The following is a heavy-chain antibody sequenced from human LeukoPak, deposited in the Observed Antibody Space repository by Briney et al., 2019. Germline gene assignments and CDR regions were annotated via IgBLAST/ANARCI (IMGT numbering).Heavy chain of an antibody. CDR3: TTVTVGATIRDYYYYYMDV. V-gene: IGHV3-15*01. D-gene: IGHD1-26*01. Sequence: GGSLRLSCAASGFTFSNAWMSWVRQAPGKGLEWVGRIKSKTDGGTTDYAAPVKGRFTISRDDSKNTLYLQVNSLKTEDTAVYYCTTVTVGATIRDYYYYYMDVWGKGTTVTVSS. CDR1: GFTFSNAW. J-gene: IGHJ6*03. CDR2: IKSKTDGGTT.